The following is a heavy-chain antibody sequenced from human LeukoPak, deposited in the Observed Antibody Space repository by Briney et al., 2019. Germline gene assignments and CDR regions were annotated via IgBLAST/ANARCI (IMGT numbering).Heavy chain of an antibody. J-gene: IGHJ4*02. V-gene: IGHV1-46*01. CDR2: INPISGAT. Sequence: ASVTVSCKASGYTFTGYYMHWVRQAPGHGLEWMGIINPISGATDYAQKFQGRVTMTRDTSTSTVYMELSSLRSEGTAMYYCARLPYRDGVAQDYWGQGTLVTVSP. D-gene: IGHD3-16*02. CDR1: GYTFTGYY. CDR3: ARLPYRDGVAQDY.